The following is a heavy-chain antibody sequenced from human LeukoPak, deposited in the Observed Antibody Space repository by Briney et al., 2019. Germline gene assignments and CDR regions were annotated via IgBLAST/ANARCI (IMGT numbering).Heavy chain of an antibody. CDR2: MYYSGTT. CDR1: GGSISSSSYY. CDR3: ARGRKIDGSGSYYPPYYYYYMDV. J-gene: IGHJ6*03. Sequence: NTSETLSLTCTVSGGSISSSSYYWGWIRQPPGKGLEWIGCMYYSGTTYYNPSLKSRVTISVDKSKNQFSLKLSSVTAADTAVYYCARGRKIDGSGSYYPPYYYYYMDVWGKGTTVTVSS. D-gene: IGHD3-10*01. V-gene: IGHV4-39*07.